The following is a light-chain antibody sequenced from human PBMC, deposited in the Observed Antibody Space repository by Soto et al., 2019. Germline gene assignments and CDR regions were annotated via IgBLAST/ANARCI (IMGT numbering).Light chain of an antibody. CDR1: QSVSRY. CDR3: QHRSNWPRT. V-gene: IGKV3-11*01. CDR2: DAS. Sequence: EIVLTQSPATLSLSPGDTATLSCRASQSVSRYLAWYQQKPGQAPRLLIYDASNRATGIPARFSGSGSGTDFTLTIGSLKPEDVAVYYCQHRSNWPRTFGHGTKVEIK. J-gene: IGKJ2*01.